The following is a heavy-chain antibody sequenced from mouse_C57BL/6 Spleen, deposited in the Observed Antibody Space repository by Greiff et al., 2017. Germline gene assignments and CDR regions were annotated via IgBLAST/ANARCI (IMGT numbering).Heavy chain of an antibody. CDR3: ERCENDGSSNPYWYCDV. V-gene: IGHV7-3*01. J-gene: IGHJ1*03. CDR2: IRNKANGYTT. CDR1: GFTFTDYY. D-gene: IGHD1-1*01. Sequence: EVQGVESGGGLVQPGGSLSLSCAASGFTFTDYYMSWVRQPPGKALEWLGFIRNKANGYTTEYSASVKGRFTISRDNSQSILYLQLNALRAEDSDTYYCERCENDGSSNPYWYCDVWGTGTTVTVAA.